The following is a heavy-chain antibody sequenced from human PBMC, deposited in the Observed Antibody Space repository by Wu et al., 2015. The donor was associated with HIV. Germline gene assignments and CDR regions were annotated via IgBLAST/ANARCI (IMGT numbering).Heavy chain of an antibody. V-gene: IGHV1-69*13. J-gene: IGHJ3*02. CDR1: GGTFSNYA. CDR2: IISMFGTV. D-gene: IGHD3-9*01. CDR3: ARNILTWLFSDAFDI. Sequence: QVQLVQSGAEVKKPGSSVKVSCKASGGTFSNYAINWVRQAPGQGLEWMGRIISMFGTVNYAQKFQGRVTIMADETTSTAYMELSSLRSEDTAVYYCARNILTWLFSDAFDIWGQGTMVTVSS.